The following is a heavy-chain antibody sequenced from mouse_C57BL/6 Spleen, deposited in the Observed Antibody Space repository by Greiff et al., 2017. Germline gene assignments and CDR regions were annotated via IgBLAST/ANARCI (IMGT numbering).Heavy chain of an antibody. CDR2: IYPGDGDT. J-gene: IGHJ2*01. CDR1: GYAFSSSW. Sequence: VKLQESGPELVKPGASVKISCKASGYAFSSSWMNWVKQRPGKGLEWIGRIYPGDGDTNYNGKFKGKATLTADKSSSTAYMQLSSLTSEDSAVYFCARQRSSGYPHFDYWGQGTTLTVSS. D-gene: IGHD3-2*02. CDR3: ARQRSSGYPHFDY. V-gene: IGHV1-82*01.